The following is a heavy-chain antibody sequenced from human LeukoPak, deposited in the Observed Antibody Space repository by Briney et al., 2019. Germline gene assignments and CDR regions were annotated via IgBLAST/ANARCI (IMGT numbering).Heavy chain of an antibody. J-gene: IGHJ3*02. CDR3: ARVRASGGYPDDAFDI. V-gene: IGHV4-61*02. Sequence: SETLSLTCTGSGGSLRRGSYYWSWIRQPAGKGPEWIGRIYTSGSTNYKPSLKSRVTILVYPSKLQFSLYLSSLTAAHPAVYYCARVRASGGYPDDAFDIWGQGTMVTVSS. CDR1: GGSLRRGSYY. D-gene: IGHD6-19*01. CDR2: IYTSGST.